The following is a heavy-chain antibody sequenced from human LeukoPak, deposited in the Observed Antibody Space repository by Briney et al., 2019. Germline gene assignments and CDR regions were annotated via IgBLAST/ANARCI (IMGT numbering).Heavy chain of an antibody. CDR2: IYTSGST. Sequence: SETLSLTCTVSGGSISSGSYYWSWIRQPAGKGLEWIGRIYTSGSTNYNPSLKSRVTISVDTSKNQFSLKLSSVTAADTAVYYCARGYITIFGVADAFDIWGQGTMVTVSS. J-gene: IGHJ3*02. CDR3: ARGYITIFGVADAFDI. CDR1: GGSISSGSYY. D-gene: IGHD3-3*01. V-gene: IGHV4-61*02.